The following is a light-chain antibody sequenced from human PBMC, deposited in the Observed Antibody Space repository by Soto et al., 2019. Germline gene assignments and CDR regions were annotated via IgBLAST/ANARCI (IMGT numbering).Light chain of an antibody. J-gene: IGKJ5*01. CDR3: QQSYSTPT. CDR1: QSIDTY. Sequence: DIQMTQSPSSLAASAGDRVTIICRASQSIDTYLNWYQQKPGKAPELLIYDASGLESGVPSRFSGSGSGTEFTLTISSLQPEDFATYYCQQSYSTPTFGQGTRLEIK. V-gene: IGKV1-39*01. CDR2: DAS.